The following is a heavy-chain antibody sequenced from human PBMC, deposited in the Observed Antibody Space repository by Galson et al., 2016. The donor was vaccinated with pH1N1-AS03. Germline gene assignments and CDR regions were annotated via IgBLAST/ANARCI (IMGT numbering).Heavy chain of an antibody. Sequence: SVKVSCKASGYIFTGFYVHWVRQAPGQGLEWMGWINPNNGVTNYAQKFQAWVTMTGDTSISTAYLELYGLKSDATAVYYCARDPRGPCSSATCATTYYFGMDVWGQGTMVIVSS. D-gene: IGHD2/OR15-2a*01. V-gene: IGHV1-2*04. CDR1: GYIFTGFY. J-gene: IGHJ6*02. CDR2: INPNNGVT. CDR3: ARDPRGPCSSATCATTYYFGMDV.